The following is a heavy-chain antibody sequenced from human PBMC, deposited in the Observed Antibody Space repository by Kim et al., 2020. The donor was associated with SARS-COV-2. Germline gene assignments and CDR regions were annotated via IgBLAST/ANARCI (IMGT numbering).Heavy chain of an antibody. J-gene: IGHJ6*02. CDR1: GFTFSSYA. CDR3: AKDSLETDEYCSGGSCYYNYGMDV. CDR2: IYSGGSST. D-gene: IGHD2-15*01. Sequence: GGSLRLSCAASGFTFSSYAMSWVRQAPGKGLEWVSVIYSGGSSTYYADSVKGRFTISRDNSKNTLYLQMNSLRAEDTAVYYCAKDSLETDEYCSGGSCYYNYGMDVWGQATTVTVSS. V-gene: IGHV3-23*03.